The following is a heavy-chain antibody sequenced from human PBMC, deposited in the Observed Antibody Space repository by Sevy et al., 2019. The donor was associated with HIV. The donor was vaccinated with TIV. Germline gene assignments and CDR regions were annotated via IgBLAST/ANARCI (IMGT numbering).Heavy chain of an antibody. CDR3: ASEGGYSYGLNWFDP. D-gene: IGHD5-18*01. CDR2: IIPIFGTA. Sequence: ASVKVSCKASGGTFSSYAISWVRQAPGQGLEWMGGIIPIFGTANYAQKFQGRVTITADESTSTAYMELRSLRSEDTAVYYCASEGGYSYGLNWFDPWGQGTLVTVSS. CDR1: GGTFSSYA. J-gene: IGHJ5*02. V-gene: IGHV1-69*13.